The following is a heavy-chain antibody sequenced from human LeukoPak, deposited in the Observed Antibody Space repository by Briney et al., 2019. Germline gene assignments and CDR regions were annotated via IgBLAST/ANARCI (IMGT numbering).Heavy chain of an antibody. J-gene: IGHJ4*02. CDR2: IWYDGSNK. CDR1: GFTFSSFG. CDR3: ARDQSGYDFGFDY. V-gene: IGHV3-33*08. Sequence: GGSLRLSCAPSGFTFSSFGMHWVRQAPGTGLEWVAVIWYDGSNKYYADSVKGRFTISRDNSENTLYLQMNSLRAEDTAMYYCARDQSGYDFGFDYWGQGALVTVSS. D-gene: IGHD5-12*01.